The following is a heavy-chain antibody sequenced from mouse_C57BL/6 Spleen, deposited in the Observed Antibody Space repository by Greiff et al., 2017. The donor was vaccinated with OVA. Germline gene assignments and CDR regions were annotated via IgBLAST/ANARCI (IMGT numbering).Heavy chain of an antibody. Sequence: QVQLQQSGAELVKPGASVKISCKASGYAFSSYWMNWVKQRPGKGLEWIGQIYPGDGDTNYNGKFKGKATLTADKSSSTAYMQLSSLASEDSAVYFCAREGDGSAWFAYWGQGTLVTVSA. J-gene: IGHJ3*01. V-gene: IGHV1-80*01. D-gene: IGHD1-1*01. CDR1: GYAFSSYW. CDR3: AREGDGSAWFAY. CDR2: IYPGDGDT.